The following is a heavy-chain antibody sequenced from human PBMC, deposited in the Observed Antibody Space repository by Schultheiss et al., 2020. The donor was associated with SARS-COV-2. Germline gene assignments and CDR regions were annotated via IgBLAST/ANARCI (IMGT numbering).Heavy chain of an antibody. CDR2: IYYSGST. Sequence: SETLSLTCAVSGGSISSGGYSWSWIRQPPGKGLEWIGYIYYSGSTNYNPSLKSRVTISVDTSKNQFSLKLSSVTAADTAVYYCARDSHNYYDSSGYPNYYMDVWGKGTTVTVAS. J-gene: IGHJ6*03. D-gene: IGHD3-22*01. V-gene: IGHV4-30-4*07. CDR1: GGSISSGGYS. CDR3: ARDSHNYYDSSGYPNYYMDV.